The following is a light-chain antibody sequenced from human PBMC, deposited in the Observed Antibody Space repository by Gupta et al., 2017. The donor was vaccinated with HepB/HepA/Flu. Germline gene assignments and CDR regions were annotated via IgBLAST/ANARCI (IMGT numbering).Light chain of an antibody. Sequence: QSALTQPRSVSGSPGQSVTISCTGSSSDVGGYNYVSWYQQHPGKAPKLMIYDVSKRPSGVPDHFSGSKSGNTASLTISGLQAEDEADYYCCSYAGSYTWVFSGGTKLTVL. CDR1: SSDVGGYNY. CDR2: DVS. V-gene: IGLV2-11*01. CDR3: CSYAGSYTWV. J-gene: IGLJ3*02.